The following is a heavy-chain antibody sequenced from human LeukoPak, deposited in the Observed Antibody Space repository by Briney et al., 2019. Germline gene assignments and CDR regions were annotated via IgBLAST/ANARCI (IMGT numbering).Heavy chain of an antibody. CDR2: INPSGGST. Sequence: ASVKVSCRASGYTFTSYYMHWVRQAPGQGLEWMGIINPSGGSTSYAQKFQGRVTMTRDMSTSTVYMELSSLRSEDTAVYYCAGRGYTSGFDCWGQGTLVTVSS. D-gene: IGHD5-18*01. CDR1: GYTFTSYY. V-gene: IGHV1-46*03. CDR3: AGRGYTSGFDC. J-gene: IGHJ4*02.